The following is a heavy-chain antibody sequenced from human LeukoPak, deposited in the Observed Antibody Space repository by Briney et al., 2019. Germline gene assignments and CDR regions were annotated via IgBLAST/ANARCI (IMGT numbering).Heavy chain of an antibody. D-gene: IGHD3-16*02. J-gene: IGHJ4*02. V-gene: IGHV4-34*01. CDR2: INHSGST. CDR1: GGSFSGYY. CDR3: AREPMITFGGVIVSPHYYFDY. Sequence: SETLSLTCAVYGGSFSGYYWSWIRQPPGKGLEWIGEINHSGSTNYNPSLKSRVTISVDTSKNQFSLKLSSVTAADTAVYHCAREPMITFGGVIVSPHYYFDYWGQGTLVTVSS.